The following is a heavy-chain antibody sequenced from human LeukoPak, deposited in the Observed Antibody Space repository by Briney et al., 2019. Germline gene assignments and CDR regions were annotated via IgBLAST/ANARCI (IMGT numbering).Heavy chain of an antibody. CDR1: GFTFSSYA. V-gene: IGHV3-23*01. D-gene: IGHD3-9*01. CDR3: AKDRVRYDILTGYFPVDY. J-gene: IGHJ4*02. Sequence: PRGSLRLSCAASGFTFSSYAMSWVRQAPGKGLEWVSAISGSGGSTYYADSVKGRFTISRDNSKNTLYLQMNSLRAEDTAVYYCAKDRVRYDILTGYFPVDYWGQGTLVTVSS. CDR2: ISGSGGST.